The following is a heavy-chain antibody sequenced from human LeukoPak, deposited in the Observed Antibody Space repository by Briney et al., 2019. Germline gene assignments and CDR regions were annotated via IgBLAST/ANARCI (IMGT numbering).Heavy chain of an antibody. V-gene: IGHV3-43*01. CDR3: ARGPYGSGSYYNNY. Sequence: GGSLRLSCAASGFTFDDYTMHWVRQAPGKGLEWVSLISWDGGSTYYADSVKGRFTISRDNSKNSLYLQMNSLRAEDTAVYYCARGPYGSGSYYNNYWGQGTLVTVSS. CDR1: GFTFDDYT. J-gene: IGHJ4*02. D-gene: IGHD3-10*01. CDR2: ISWDGGST.